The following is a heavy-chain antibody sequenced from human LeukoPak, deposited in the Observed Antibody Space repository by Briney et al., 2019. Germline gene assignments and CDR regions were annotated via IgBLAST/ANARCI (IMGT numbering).Heavy chain of an antibody. CDR1: GFTFSSYG. Sequence: GGSLRLSCAASGFTFSSYGMHWVRQAPGKGLEWVAVISYDGSNKYYEDSVKGRFTISRDNSKKTLYLQMNSLRAEDTAVYYCAKDGRDCSGGSCSSHYYSSGMDVWGPGTTVTVSS. CDR2: ISYDGSNK. CDR3: AKDGRDCSGGSCSSHYYSSGMDV. J-gene: IGHJ6*02. D-gene: IGHD2-15*01. V-gene: IGHV3-30*18.